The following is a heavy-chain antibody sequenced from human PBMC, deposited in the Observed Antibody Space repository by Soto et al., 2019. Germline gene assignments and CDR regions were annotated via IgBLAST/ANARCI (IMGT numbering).Heavy chain of an antibody. D-gene: IGHD3-3*01. CDR2: IYYSGST. CDR1: GGSINSGGYY. Sequence: SETLSLTCTVSGGSINSGGYYWSWIRQHPGKGLEWIGYIYYSGSTYYNPSLKSRVTISIDTSKNQFSLKLSSVTAADTAVYYCARDQTIFGIITVFDYWGQGTLVTVSS. J-gene: IGHJ4*02. V-gene: IGHV4-31*03. CDR3: ARDQTIFGIITVFDY.